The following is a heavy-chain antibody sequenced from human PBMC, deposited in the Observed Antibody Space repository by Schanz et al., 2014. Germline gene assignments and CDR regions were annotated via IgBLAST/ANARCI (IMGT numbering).Heavy chain of an antibody. Sequence: EVQLVESGGGLVQPGGSLRLSCAASGFTFTNYAMSWVRQAPGKGLVWVARINSVGSNTDYADSVTGRFTISRDNAKNSLYLQMTSLRAEDTAVYYCARGLHYDVETSFRSYDAFDFWGQGTKXTVSP. D-gene: IGHD3-10*02. J-gene: IGHJ3*01. CDR3: ARGLHYDVETSFRSYDAFDF. CDR2: INSVGSNT. CDR1: GFTFTNYA. V-gene: IGHV3-23*04.